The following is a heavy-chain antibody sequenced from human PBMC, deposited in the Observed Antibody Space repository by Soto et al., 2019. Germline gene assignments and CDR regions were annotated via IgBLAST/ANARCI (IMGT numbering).Heavy chain of an antibody. Sequence: QVQLVQSGAEVKKPGSSVKVSCKASGGTFSSYSINWVRQAPGQGLEWMGEIIPIFGTADYAQKFQGRVTITADESTSTAYMELSSLRSEDTAVYYCARDGGRHSGGIDYWGQGTLVTVSS. CDR1: GGTFSSYS. V-gene: IGHV1-69*01. CDR3: ARDGGRHSGGIDY. D-gene: IGHD1-26*01. CDR2: IIPIFGTA. J-gene: IGHJ4*02.